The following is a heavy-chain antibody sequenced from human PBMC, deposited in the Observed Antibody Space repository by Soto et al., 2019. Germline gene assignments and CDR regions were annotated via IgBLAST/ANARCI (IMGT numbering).Heavy chain of an antibody. Sequence: QVRLVESGGGVVQPGRSLRLYCAASGFSLNNYAMQWVRQAPGKGLEWVAVITYDGSHAYYEDFVKGRFTISRDNSKNTLSLQMDSLRGEDSAVYYCARGDGGLCCDSGGQGTRVAVSS. CDR3: ARGDGGLCCDS. D-gene: IGHD2-15*01. V-gene: IGHV3-30*04. CDR1: GFSLNNYA. J-gene: IGHJ4*02. CDR2: ITYDGSHA.